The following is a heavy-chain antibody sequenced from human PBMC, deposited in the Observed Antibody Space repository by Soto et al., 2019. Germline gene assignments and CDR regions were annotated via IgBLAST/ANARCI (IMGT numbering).Heavy chain of an antibody. D-gene: IGHD5-12*01. CDR1: GFTFSSYA. CDR2: ISYDGSNK. J-gene: IGHJ4*02. CDR3: AREFPSYSGYDA. V-gene: IGHV3-30-3*01. Sequence: QVQLVESGGGVVQPGRSLRLSCAASGFTFSSYAMHWVRQAPGKGLEWVAVISYDGSNKYYADSVKGRFTISRDNSKNTLYLQMNSLRAEDTAVYYCAREFPSYSGYDAWGQGTLVTVSS.